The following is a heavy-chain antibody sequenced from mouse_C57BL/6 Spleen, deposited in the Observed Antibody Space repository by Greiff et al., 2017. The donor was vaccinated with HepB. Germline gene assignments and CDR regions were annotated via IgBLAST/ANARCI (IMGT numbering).Heavy chain of an antibody. J-gene: IGHJ3*01. Sequence: EVQVVESGGGLVQPKGSLKLSCAASGFTFNTYAMHWVRQAPGKGLEWVARIRSKSSNYSTYYADSVKNRFTISRDDSQSMLYLQMNNLKTEDTARYYCVPYDCDGWFAYWGQGTLVTVSA. D-gene: IGHD2-4*01. CDR1: GFTFNTYA. CDR3: VPYDCDGWFAY. V-gene: IGHV10-3*01. CDR2: IRSKSSNYST.